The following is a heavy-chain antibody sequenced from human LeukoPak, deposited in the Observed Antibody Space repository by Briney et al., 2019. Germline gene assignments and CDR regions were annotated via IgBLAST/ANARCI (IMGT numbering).Heavy chain of an antibody. J-gene: IGHJ4*02. D-gene: IGHD3-3*01. CDR3: AKTPTDFWSGYYNPPFDY. CDR1: GLTFSNAW. CDR2: ISGSGGST. Sequence: GGSLRLSCAASGLTFSNAWMNWVRQAPGRGLEWVSAISGSGGSTYYADSVKGRFTISRDNSKNTLYLQMNSLRAEDTAVYYCAKTPTDFWSGYYNPPFDYWGQGTLVTVSS. V-gene: IGHV3-23*01.